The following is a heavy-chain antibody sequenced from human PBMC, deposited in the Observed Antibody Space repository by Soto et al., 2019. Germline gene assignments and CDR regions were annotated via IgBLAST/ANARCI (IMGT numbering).Heavy chain of an antibody. CDR3: AADQSLGYCSGGSCYSAFDI. D-gene: IGHD2-15*01. CDR1: GFTFTSSA. Sequence: QMQLVQSGPAVKKPGTSVKVSCKASGFTFTSSAMQWVRQARGQRLERIGWIVVGSGNTNYEQKFQERVTITRAMSTSTANMELSSLSSEDTAVYYCAADQSLGYCSGGSCYSAFDIWGQGTMATVSS. J-gene: IGHJ3*02. CDR2: IVVGSGNT. V-gene: IGHV1-58*02.